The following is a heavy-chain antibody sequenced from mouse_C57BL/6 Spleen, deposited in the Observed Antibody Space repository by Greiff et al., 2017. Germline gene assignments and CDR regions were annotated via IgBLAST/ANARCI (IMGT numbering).Heavy chain of an antibody. V-gene: IGHV1-52*01. D-gene: IGHD1-1*01. CDR2: IDPSDSET. J-gene: IGHJ2*01. CDR3: ASDYYGPFDY. CDR1: GYTFTSYW. Sequence: VQLQQPGAELVRPGSSVKLSCKASGYTFTSYWMHWVKQRPIQGLEWIGNIDPSDSETHYNQKFKDKATLTVDKASSTAYMQLSSLTSEDSAVYYCASDYYGPFDYWGQGTTLTVSS.